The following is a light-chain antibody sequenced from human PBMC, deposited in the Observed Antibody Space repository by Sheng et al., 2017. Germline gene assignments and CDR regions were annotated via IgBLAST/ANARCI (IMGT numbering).Light chain of an antibody. CDR2: DAS. V-gene: IGKV3-11*01. J-gene: IGKJ1*01. Sequence: EIVLTQSPATLSLSPGERATLSCRASQSVSSYLAWYQQKPGQAPRLLIYDASNRATGIPARFSGSGSGTDFTLTISSLEPEDFATYYCLQHNSYPRTFGQGTK. CDR1: QSVSSY. CDR3: LQHNSYPRT.